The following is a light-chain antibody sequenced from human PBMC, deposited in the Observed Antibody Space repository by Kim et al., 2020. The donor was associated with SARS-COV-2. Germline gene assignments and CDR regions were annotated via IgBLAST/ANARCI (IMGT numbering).Light chain of an antibody. J-gene: IGLJ2*01. CDR1: SSDVGGYNY. V-gene: IGLV2-14*03. Sequence: QSVVTQPASVSGSPGQSITISCTGNSSDVGGYNYVSWYQQHPGKAPKLMIYDVSNRPSGVSNRFSGSKSGNTASLTISGLQAEDEADYYCSSYTSSSTVVFGGGTKLTVL. CDR3: SSYTSSSTVV. CDR2: DVS.